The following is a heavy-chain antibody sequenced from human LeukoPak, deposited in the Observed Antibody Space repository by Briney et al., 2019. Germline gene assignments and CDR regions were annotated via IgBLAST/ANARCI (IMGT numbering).Heavy chain of an antibody. Sequence: GGSLRLSCAASGFTFSDYYMSWIRQAPGKGLEWVSYISSSSSYANYADSVKGRFTISRDNAKNSLYLQMNSLRAEDTAVYYCARDQVGVTDQIDYWGQGTLVTVSS. D-gene: IGHD1-26*01. CDR1: GFTFSDYY. V-gene: IGHV3-11*05. J-gene: IGHJ4*02. CDR3: ARDQVGVTDQIDY. CDR2: ISSSSSYA.